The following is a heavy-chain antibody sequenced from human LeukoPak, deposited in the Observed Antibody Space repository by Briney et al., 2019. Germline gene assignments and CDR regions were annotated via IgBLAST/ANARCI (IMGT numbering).Heavy chain of an antibody. CDR3: AHRSSSGNWFDP. V-gene: IGHV2-5*02. D-gene: IGHD6-13*01. J-gene: IGHJ5*02. CDR1: GLSLSTSGVG. CDR2: FYWDEDK. Sequence: ESGPTLGKPTQTPTLTFSFSGLSLSTSGVGVGWIRQPPGKGLECLALFYWDEDKRYIPSRKSRLTITKDPSKNQVVLTMTNMDPVDTATYYCAHRSSSGNWFDPWGQGTLVTVSS.